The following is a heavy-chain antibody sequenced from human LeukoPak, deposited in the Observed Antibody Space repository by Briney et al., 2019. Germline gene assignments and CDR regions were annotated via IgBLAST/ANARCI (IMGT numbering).Heavy chain of an antibody. CDR1: GYTFTGYY. CDR3: ARKGDSYGDYDY. J-gene: IGHJ4*02. CDR2: INTNSGGT. V-gene: IGHV1-2*02. Sequence: ALVKVSCKASGYTFTGYYMHRVRRAPGQALECMGWINTNSGGTHYAQKFQGRVTVTRDTSISTTYMDLSRLKSDNTAIYYWARKGDSYGDYDYWGQGTLVTVSS. D-gene: IGHD4-17*01.